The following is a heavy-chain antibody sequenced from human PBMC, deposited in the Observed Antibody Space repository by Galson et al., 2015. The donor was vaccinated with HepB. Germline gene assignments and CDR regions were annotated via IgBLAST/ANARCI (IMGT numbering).Heavy chain of an antibody. Sequence: SLRLSCAASGFTFSSYWMSWARQAPGKGLEWVAVISYDGSNKYYADSVKGRFTISRDNSKNTLYLQMNSLRAEDTAVYYCARANGDYAGHYWGQGTLVTVSS. D-gene: IGHD4-17*01. V-gene: IGHV3-30*03. CDR1: GFTFSSYW. J-gene: IGHJ4*02. CDR3: ARANGDYAGHY. CDR2: ISYDGSNK.